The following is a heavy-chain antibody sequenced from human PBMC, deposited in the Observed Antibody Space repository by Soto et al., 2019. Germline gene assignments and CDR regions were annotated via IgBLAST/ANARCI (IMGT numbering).Heavy chain of an antibody. Sequence: QVQLQQWGAGLLKPSETLSPTGAAYGVSYNSNFWNWVGQPPGKGLEWIGEATPYGRSNYNPSLKSRVTISKDTSKNQFSLEVRSLTAADTAVYYCTTSGRSWPDSFDFWGQGAMVTVSS. CDR1: GVSYNSNF. J-gene: IGHJ3*01. D-gene: IGHD6-13*01. CDR2: ATPYGRS. CDR3: TTSGRSWPDSFDF. V-gene: IGHV4-34*02.